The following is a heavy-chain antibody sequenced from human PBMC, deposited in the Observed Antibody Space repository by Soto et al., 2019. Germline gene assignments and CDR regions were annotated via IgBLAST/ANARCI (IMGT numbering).Heavy chain of an antibody. V-gene: IGHV3-23*01. CDR2: ISGSGGST. CDR1: GFTFSSYA. Sequence: GGSLRLSCAASGFTFSSYAMSWVRQAPGKGLEWVSAISGSGGSTHYADSVKGRFTISRDNSKNTLYLQMNSLRAEDTAVYYCAKAGRELRYFDYWGQGTLVTVSS. D-gene: IGHD1-26*01. J-gene: IGHJ4*02. CDR3: AKAGRELRYFDY.